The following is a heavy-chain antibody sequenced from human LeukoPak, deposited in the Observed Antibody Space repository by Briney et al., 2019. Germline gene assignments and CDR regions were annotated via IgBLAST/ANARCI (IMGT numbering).Heavy chain of an antibody. V-gene: IGHV4-30-4*08. Sequence: SETLSLTCTVSGGSLSSGDYYWSWIRQPPGKGLEWIGYIYYSGSTYYNPSLKSRVTISVDTSKNQFSLKLSSVTAADTAVYYCARGGAAAGTNDAFDIWGQGTMVTVSS. J-gene: IGHJ3*02. CDR1: GGSLSSGDYY. CDR3: ARGGAAAGTNDAFDI. CDR2: IYYSGST. D-gene: IGHD6-13*01.